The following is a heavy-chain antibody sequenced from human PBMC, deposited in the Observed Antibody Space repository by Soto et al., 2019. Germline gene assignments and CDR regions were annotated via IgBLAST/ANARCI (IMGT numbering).Heavy chain of an antibody. D-gene: IGHD2-15*01. CDR2: ISGGGSTT. CDR1: GFTFSEYS. CDR3: VRRAGVCNGGSCYSRF. Sequence: EVQLLESGGGLVQPGGSLRLSCAASGFTFSEYSMTWVRQAPGMGLEWVSTISGGGSTTYYADSVEGRFIISRDNSKNTVYLQLDSLRVEDTAVYYCVRRAGVCNGGSCYSRFWGQGSLVTVSS. J-gene: IGHJ4*02. V-gene: IGHV3-23*01.